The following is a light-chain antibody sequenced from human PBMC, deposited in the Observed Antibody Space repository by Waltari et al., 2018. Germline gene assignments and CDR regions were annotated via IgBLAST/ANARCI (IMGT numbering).Light chain of an antibody. J-gene: IGLJ1*01. Sequence: QSALTQPRSVSGSPGQSVTISCTGTSSDVGGYASVPWYQQHPGKAPKLIIYVVNKRPSGVPDRFSGSKSGNTASLTISGLQAEDEADYYCCSYVPTSLYVFGTGTKVTVL. CDR2: VVN. V-gene: IGLV2-11*01. CDR1: SSDVGGYAS. CDR3: CSYVPTSLYV.